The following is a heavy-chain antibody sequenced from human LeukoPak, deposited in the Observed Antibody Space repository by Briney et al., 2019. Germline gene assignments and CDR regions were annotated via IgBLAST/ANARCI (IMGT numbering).Heavy chain of an antibody. D-gene: IGHD1-26*01. CDR2: ISSSSSTI. J-gene: IGHJ4*02. Sequence: PGGSLRLSCAASGFTFSSYAMSWVRQAPGKGLEWVSYISSSSSTIYYADSVKGRFTISRDNAKNSLYLQMNSLRAEDTAVYYCATLKGRSDYWGQGTLVTVSS. CDR1: GFTFSSYA. CDR3: ATLKGRSDY. V-gene: IGHV3-48*01.